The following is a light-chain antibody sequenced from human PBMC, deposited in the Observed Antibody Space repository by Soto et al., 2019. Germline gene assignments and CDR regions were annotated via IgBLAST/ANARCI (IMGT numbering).Light chain of an antibody. CDR2: ASS. CDR1: QSISNS. Sequence: DIQMTQSPSSLSASVGDRVTITCRASQSISNSLNWYQQKPGKAPNLLIYASSSFEGGVPSRFSGIGSGTVFTLTISSLQPEDSATYYCQQSDSTPFTFGPGTKVQI. V-gene: IGKV1-39*01. CDR3: QQSDSTPFT. J-gene: IGKJ3*01.